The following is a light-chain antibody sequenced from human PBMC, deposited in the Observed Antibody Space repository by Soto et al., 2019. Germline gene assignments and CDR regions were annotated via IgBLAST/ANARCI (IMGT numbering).Light chain of an antibody. J-gene: IGKJ1*01. CDR1: QSIADF. CDR2: AAS. Sequence: DIQVTQSPPSLSASVGDRVTITCRTSQSIADFLNWYQQESGKAPKLLIHAASRLQTGVPSRFSGSGSGTEFTLTITGLRPEDFATYYCQQTYGSPQTFGQGTKVDIK. V-gene: IGKV1-39*01. CDR3: QQTYGSPQT.